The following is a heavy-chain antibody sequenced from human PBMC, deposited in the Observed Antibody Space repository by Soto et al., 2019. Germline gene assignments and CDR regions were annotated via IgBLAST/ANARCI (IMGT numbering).Heavy chain of an antibody. V-gene: IGHV3-23*01. J-gene: IGHJ4*02. Sequence: EVQLLESGGGLVQPGGSLRLSCAASGFTFSSYAMSWVRQAPGKGLEWVSAISGSGGSTYYADSVKGRFTISRDNPNNTPYLQMNSLRAEDTAVYYCAKAVAGTFHYWGQGTLVTVSS. CDR2: ISGSGGST. CDR3: AKAVAGTFHY. D-gene: IGHD6-19*01. CDR1: GFTFSSYA.